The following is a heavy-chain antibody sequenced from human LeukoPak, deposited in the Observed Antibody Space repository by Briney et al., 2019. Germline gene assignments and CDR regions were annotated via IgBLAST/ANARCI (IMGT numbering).Heavy chain of an antibody. CDR3: AKDTGGSSWYWGYFDY. CDR2: IRYDGSNK. V-gene: IGHV3-30*02. D-gene: IGHD6-13*01. J-gene: IGHJ4*02. Sequence: GGSLRLSCAASGFTFSSYGMHWVRQAPGKGLEWVAFIRYDGSNKYYADSVKGRFTISRDNSENTLYLQMNSLRAEDTAVYYCAKDTGGSSWYWGYFDYWGQGTLVTVSS. CDR1: GFTFSSYG.